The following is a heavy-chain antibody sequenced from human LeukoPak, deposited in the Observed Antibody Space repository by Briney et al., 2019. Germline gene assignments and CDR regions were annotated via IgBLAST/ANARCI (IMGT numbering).Heavy chain of an antibody. CDR1: GYSFTSYW. V-gene: IGHV5-51*01. J-gene: IGHJ4*02. D-gene: IGHD4-23*01. CDR2: IYPGDSDT. Sequence: GESLKISCKGSGYSFTSYWIGWVRQMPGKGLEWMGIIYPGDSDTRYSPSFQGQVTISADKSISTAYLQWSSLKASDTAMFYCARLPGLVRWPERPFDHWGQGTLVTVSS. CDR3: ARLPGLVRWPERPFDH.